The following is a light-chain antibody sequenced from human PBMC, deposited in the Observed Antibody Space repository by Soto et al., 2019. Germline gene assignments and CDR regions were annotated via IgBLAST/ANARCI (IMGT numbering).Light chain of an antibody. V-gene: IGKV1-5*03. J-gene: IGKJ1*01. Sequence: DIQMTQFPSTLSASVGERVTITCRASQSIDTWLAWHQQKPGQAPKLLISKASSLESGVPSRFSGSGSGTESTLTISSLQPDDSATYYCPQYNSYRAFGQGTQVDIK. CDR3: PQYNSYRA. CDR2: KAS. CDR1: QSIDTW.